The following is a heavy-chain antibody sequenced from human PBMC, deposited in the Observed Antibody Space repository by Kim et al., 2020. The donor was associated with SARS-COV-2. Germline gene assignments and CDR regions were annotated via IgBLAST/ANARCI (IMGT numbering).Heavy chain of an antibody. Sequence: ADSVEGRFTISRDNSKNTLYLQMNSLRAADTAVYYCATSGSGSYYYYGMDVWGQGTTVTVSS. J-gene: IGHJ6*02. CDR3: ATSGSGSYYYYGMDV. V-gene: IGHV3-30*02. D-gene: IGHD3-10*01.